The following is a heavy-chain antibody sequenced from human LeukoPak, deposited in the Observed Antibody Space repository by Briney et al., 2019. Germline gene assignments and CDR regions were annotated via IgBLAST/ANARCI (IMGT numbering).Heavy chain of an antibody. CDR3: AKDRSSYYDFWSGYEGLDY. CDR1: GFTFSSYG. D-gene: IGHD3-3*01. CDR2: IWYDGSNK. J-gene: IGHJ4*02. V-gene: IGHV3-33*06. Sequence: PGRSLRLSCAASGFTFSSYGMHWVRQAPGKGLEWVAVIWYDGSNKYYADSVKGRFTISRDNSKNTLYLQMNSLRAEDTAVYYCAKDRSSYYDFWSGYEGLDYWGREPWSPSPQ.